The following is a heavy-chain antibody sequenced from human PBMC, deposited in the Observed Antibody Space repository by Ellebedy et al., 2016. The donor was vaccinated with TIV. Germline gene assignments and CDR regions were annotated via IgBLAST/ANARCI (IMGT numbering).Heavy chain of an antibody. Sequence: AASVKVSCKASGYTFTSYGIRWVRQAPGQGLEWMGWISAYNGNTNYAQKLQGRVTMTTDTSTSTAYMELRSLRSDDTAVYYCARLKGSSWYVETSGGYYFDYWGQGTLVTVSS. D-gene: IGHD6-13*01. J-gene: IGHJ4*02. V-gene: IGHV1-18*04. CDR2: ISAYNGNT. CDR3: ARLKGSSWYVETSGGYYFDY. CDR1: GYTFTSYG.